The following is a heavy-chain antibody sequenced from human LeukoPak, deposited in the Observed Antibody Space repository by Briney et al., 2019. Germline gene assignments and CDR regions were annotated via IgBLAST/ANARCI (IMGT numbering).Heavy chain of an antibody. J-gene: IGHJ6*02. V-gene: IGHV3-66*02. CDR3: ASRSPVVVTGNYYYYYGMDV. CDR1: GFTVSSNY. D-gene: IGHD2-21*02. CDR2: IYSGGST. Sequence: GVSLRLSCAASGFTVSSNYMSWVRQAPGKGLEWVSVIYSGGSTYYADSVKGRFTISRDNSKNTLYLQMNSLRAEDTAVYYCASRSPVVVTGNYYYYYGMDVWGQGTTVTVSS.